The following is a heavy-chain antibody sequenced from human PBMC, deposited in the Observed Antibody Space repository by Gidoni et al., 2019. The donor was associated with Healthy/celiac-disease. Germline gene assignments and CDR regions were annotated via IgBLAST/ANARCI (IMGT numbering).Heavy chain of an antibody. CDR3: AKAEGTMVQGAFDY. CDR2: ISWNSGSI. V-gene: IGHV3-9*01. D-gene: IGHD3-10*01. J-gene: IGHJ4*02. Sequence: GKGLEWVSGISWNSGSIGYADSVKGRFTISRDNAKNSLYLQMNSLRAEDTALYYCAKAEGTMVQGAFDYWGQRTLVTVSS.